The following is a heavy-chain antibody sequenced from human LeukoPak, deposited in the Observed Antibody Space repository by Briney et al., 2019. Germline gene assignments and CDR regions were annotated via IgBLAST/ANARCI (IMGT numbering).Heavy chain of an antibody. V-gene: IGHV1-2*02. D-gene: IGHD3-9*01. CDR1: GNILTGYY. J-gene: IGHJ6*03. CDR3: ARGYLTGYSEYYYYYYMDV. CDR2: TNPNSGGT. Sequence: GASVKVSCKASGNILTGYYIHWVRQAPGQGLEWMGWTNPNSGGTNYAQKFQGRVTMTTDTSTSTAYMELRSLRSDDTAVYYCARGYLTGYSEYYYYYYMDVWGKGTTVTISS.